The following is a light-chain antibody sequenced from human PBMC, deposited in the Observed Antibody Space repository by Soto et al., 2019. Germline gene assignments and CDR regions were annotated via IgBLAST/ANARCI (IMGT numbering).Light chain of an antibody. CDR2: AAS. Sequence: DIQMTQSPSTLPASVGDRVTITCRASQSISSWLAWYQQKPGKAPNLLIYAASSLERGVPSRFSGTGSGTDFTLTISSLEPEDFAVYYCQQRSNWPRTFGQGTKVDIK. J-gene: IGKJ1*01. CDR1: QSISSW. V-gene: IGKV1-5*01. CDR3: QQRSNWPRT.